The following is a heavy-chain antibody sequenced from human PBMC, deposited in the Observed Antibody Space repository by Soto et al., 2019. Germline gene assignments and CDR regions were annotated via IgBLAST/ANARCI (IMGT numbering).Heavy chain of an antibody. CDR2: ISGSGGST. D-gene: IGHD2-15*01. J-gene: IGHJ4*02. CDR1: GSTFSSYA. Sequence: PGGSLRLSCAASGSTFSSYAMSWVRQAPGKGLEWVSGISGSGGSTYYADSVKGRFTISRDNSKNTLHLQMNSLRAEDTAVYYCAKDAWRYFSGSNSPAFDNLGQGDLLTVSS. CDR3: AKDAWRYFSGSNSPAFDN. V-gene: IGHV3-23*01.